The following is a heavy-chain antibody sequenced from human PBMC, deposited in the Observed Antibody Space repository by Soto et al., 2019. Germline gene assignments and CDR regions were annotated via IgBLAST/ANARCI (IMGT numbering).Heavy chain of an antibody. D-gene: IGHD5-18*01. CDR2: INPNSGGT. V-gene: IGHV1-2*04. CDR1: GYTFTGYY. CDR3: ARDPRPGVSGFIGYNRAPAFDI. J-gene: IGHJ3*02. Sequence: ASVKVSCKASGYTFTGYYMHWVRQAPGQGLEWMGWINPNSGGTNYAQKFQGWVTMTRDTSISTAYMELSRLRSDDTAVYYCARDPRPGVSGFIGYNRAPAFDIWGQGTMVTVS.